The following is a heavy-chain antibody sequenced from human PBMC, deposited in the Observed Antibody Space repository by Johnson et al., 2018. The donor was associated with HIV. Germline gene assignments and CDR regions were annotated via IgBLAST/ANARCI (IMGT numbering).Heavy chain of an antibody. CDR1: GFTFSSYA. D-gene: IGHD1-26*01. CDR3: ASVRVGAFDI. CDR2: ISYDGSNK. V-gene: IGHV3-30*14. J-gene: IGHJ3*02. Sequence: QVQLVESGGGLVQPGGSLRLSCAASGFTFSSYAMHWVRQAPGKGLEWVAVISYDGSNKYYADSVKGRFTISRDNSKNTLYLQMNTLRAEDTAVYFCASVRVGAFDIWGQGTMVTVSS.